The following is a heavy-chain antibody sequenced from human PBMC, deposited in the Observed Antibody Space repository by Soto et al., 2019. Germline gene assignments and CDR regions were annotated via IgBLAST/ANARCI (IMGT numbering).Heavy chain of an antibody. Sequence: GGSLRLSCTASGFTFGDYAMSWFRQAPGKGLEWVGFIRSKAYGGTTEYAASVKGRFTISRDDSKSIAYLQMNSLKTEDTAVIYCIRGYSGGGYFGEYFQPWGEGTLVTVPS. D-gene: IGHD6-19*01. V-gene: IGHV3-49*03. CDR1: GFTFGDYA. CDR3: IRGYSGGGYFGEYFQP. J-gene: IGHJ1*01. CDR2: IRSKAYGGTT.